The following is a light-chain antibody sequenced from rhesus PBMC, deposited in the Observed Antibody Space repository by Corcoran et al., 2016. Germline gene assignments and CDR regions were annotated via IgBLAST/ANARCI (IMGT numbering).Light chain of an antibody. Sequence: DVVMTQSPLSLPITPGQPASISCRSSQSLVHSNGNTYLSWYQQKPGQPSGRQIYEVSNRDYGVPDRFSGRGAGTVFTLKISRVEADDVGVYYCGQGTNVPLTFGGGTKVEIK. CDR3: GQGTNVPLT. CDR2: EVS. J-gene: IGKJ4*01. V-gene: IGKV2-65*01. CDR1: QSLVHSNGNTY.